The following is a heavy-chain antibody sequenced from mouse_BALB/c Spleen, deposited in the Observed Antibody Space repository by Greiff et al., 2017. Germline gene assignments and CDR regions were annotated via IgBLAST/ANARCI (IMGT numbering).Heavy chain of an antibody. CDR3: AREAVPYAMDY. V-gene: IGHV2-9*02. CDR2: IWAGGST. Sequence: VQLQQSGPGLVAPSQSLSITCTVSGFSLTSYGVHWVRQPPGKGLEWLGVIWAGGSTNYNSALMSRLSISKDNSKSQVFLKMNSLQTDDTAMYYCAREAVPYAMDYWGQGTSVTVSS. D-gene: IGHD1-1*01. J-gene: IGHJ4*01. CDR1: GFSLTSYG.